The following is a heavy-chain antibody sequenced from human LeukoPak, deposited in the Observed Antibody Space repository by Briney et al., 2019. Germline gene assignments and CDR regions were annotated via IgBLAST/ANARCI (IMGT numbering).Heavy chain of an antibody. D-gene: IGHD6-13*01. Sequence: GESLKISCKGSGYRFTSYWIAWVRQMPGKGLEWMGVIYPGDSDTRYNPSFQGQVTISADKSISTAYLQWSSLKASDTAMYYCARRGYSREYFDDWGQGTLVTVSS. J-gene: IGHJ4*02. V-gene: IGHV5-51*01. CDR2: IYPGDSDT. CDR3: ARRGYSREYFDD. CDR1: GYRFTSYW.